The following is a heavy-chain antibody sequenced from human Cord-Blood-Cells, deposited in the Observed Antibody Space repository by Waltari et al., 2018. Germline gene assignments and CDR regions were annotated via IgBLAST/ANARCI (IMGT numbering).Heavy chain of an antibody. D-gene: IGHD6-6*01. Sequence: QVQLQGSGPGLVKPSETLSLTCTVSGGSISSYYWSWIRQPPGKGLEWIGYIYYSGSTNYNPSRKSRVTISVDTSKNQFSLKLSSVTAADTAVYYCARSSSSFAYFDYWGQGTLVTVSS. CDR1: GGSISSYY. V-gene: IGHV4-59*01. J-gene: IGHJ4*02. CDR2: IYYSGST. CDR3: ARSSSSFAYFDY.